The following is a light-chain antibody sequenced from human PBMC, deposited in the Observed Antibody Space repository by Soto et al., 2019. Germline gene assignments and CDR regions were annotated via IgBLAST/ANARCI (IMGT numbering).Light chain of an antibody. J-gene: IGKJ2*01. CDR3: QEYISYPYT. V-gene: IGKV1-5*01. CDR1: QTTNTW. Sequence: DIQMTQFPSTLYASVGDRVTITCRASQTTNTWLAWYQQKPGTAPKLLIYDASSLEGGVPLRFSASGSGTEFTLPSSSLQPDDLATYYCQEYISYPYTFGQGTKVEIK. CDR2: DAS.